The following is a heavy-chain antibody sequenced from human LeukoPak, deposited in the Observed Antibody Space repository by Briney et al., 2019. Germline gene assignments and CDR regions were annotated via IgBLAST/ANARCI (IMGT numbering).Heavy chain of an antibody. CDR1: GGSISSGGYY. V-gene: IGHV4-31*03. D-gene: IGHD3-10*01. Sequence: SETLSLTCTVSGGSISSGGYYWSWIRQHPGKGLEWIGYIYYSGSTYYNPSLKSRVTISVDTSKNQFSLKLSSVTAADTAVYYCARDRGYGSRYYFDYWGQGTLATVSS. J-gene: IGHJ4*02. CDR3: ARDRGYGSRYYFDY. CDR2: IYYSGST.